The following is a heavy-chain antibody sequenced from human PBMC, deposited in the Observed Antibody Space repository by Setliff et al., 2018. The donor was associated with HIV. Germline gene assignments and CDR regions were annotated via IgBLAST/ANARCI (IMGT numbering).Heavy chain of an antibody. CDR1: GFTFSSYS. J-gene: IGHJ4*02. CDR2: IGGSSTTI. V-gene: IGHV3-48*01. D-gene: IGHD6-19*01. Sequence: PGGSLRLSCAASGFTFSSYSMNWVRQTPGKGLEWLSYIGGSSTTIYYADSVKGRFTISRDNAKNSLYLQMNSLRAEDTAVYYCAKGRYSSGANYWGQGTLVTVSS. CDR3: AKGRYSSGANY.